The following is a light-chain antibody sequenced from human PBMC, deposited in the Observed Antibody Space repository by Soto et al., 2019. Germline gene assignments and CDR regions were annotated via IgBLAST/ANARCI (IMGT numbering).Light chain of an antibody. Sequence: EIVLTQSPATLSLSPGERATLSCRASQSVSSYFAWYQQKPGQAPRLLIYDASNRATGIRARFSGSGSGTDFTLTISSLEPEDFAVYYCQQRSNWPHTFGQGTKLEIK. V-gene: IGKV3-11*01. CDR1: QSVSSY. CDR2: DAS. J-gene: IGKJ2*01. CDR3: QQRSNWPHT.